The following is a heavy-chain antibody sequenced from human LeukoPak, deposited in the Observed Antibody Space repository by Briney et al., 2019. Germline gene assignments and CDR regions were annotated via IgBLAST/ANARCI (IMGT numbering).Heavy chain of an antibody. CDR2: INCKSGGT. Sequence: GASVKVSCKASGYTFTDYYLHWVRQAPGQGLEWMGWINCKSGGTNFAQKFQGRVTMTKDRPIKTAYMEVHRLRPDDTAVYYCARKPLDYYETLDAFDLWGQGTMVTVSS. V-gene: IGHV1-2*02. CDR3: ARKPLDYYETLDAFDL. CDR1: GYTFTDYY. J-gene: IGHJ3*01. D-gene: IGHD3-22*01.